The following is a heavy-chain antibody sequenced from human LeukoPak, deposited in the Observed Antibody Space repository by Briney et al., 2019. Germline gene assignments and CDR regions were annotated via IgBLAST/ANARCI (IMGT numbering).Heavy chain of an antibody. J-gene: IGHJ6*02. CDR2: IYYSGST. Sequence: SETLSLTCTVSGGSISSGGYYWSWIRQHPGKGLEWIGYIYYSGSTYYNPSLKSRVTISVDTSKNQFSLKLSSVTAADTAVYYCARDVRAAVAGNPYYYYGMDVWGQGTTVTVSS. CDR1: GGSISSGGYY. D-gene: IGHD6-19*01. V-gene: IGHV4-31*03. CDR3: ARDVRAAVAGNPYYYYGMDV.